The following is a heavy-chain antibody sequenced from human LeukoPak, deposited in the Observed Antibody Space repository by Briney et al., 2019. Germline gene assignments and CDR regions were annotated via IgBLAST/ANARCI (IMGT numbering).Heavy chain of an antibody. D-gene: IGHD3-10*01. CDR2: INPSGGST. CDR3: ERVGAVGSGSYYNSYYYYGMDV. J-gene: IGHJ6*02. Sequence: GASVKVSCKASGYTFISYYMHWVRQAPGQGLEWMGIINPSGGSTSYAQKFQGRVTMTRNTSISTAYMELSSLRSEDTAVYYCERVGAVGSGSYYNSYYYYGMDVWGQGTTVTVSS. CDR1: GYTFISYY. V-gene: IGHV1-46*01.